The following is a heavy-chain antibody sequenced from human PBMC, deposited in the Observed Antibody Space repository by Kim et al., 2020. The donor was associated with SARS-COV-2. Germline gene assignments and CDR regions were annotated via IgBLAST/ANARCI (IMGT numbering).Heavy chain of an antibody. V-gene: IGHV1-46*01. D-gene: IGHD2-15*01. CDR3: ARETYSPYSKGVYYGMDV. J-gene: IGHJ6*02. CDR1: GYTFTSYY. CDR2: INPSGGST. Sequence: ASVKVSCKASGYTFTSYYMHWVRQPPGQGLEWMGIINPSGGSTSYAQKFQGRVTMTRDTSTSTVYMELSSLRSEDTAVYYCARETYSPYSKGVYYGMDVWGQGTTVTVSS.